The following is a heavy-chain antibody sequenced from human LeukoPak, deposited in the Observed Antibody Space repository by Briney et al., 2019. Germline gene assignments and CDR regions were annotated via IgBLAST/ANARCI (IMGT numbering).Heavy chain of an antibody. D-gene: IGHD3-10*01. V-gene: IGHV3-9*01. Sequence: PGGSLRLSCAASGFTFDDYAMHWVRQAPGKGLEWVSGICWNSGSIGYADSVKGRFTISRDNAKNSLYLQMNSLRAEDTSLYYCAKGTYGSGSYWDLDYWGQGTLVTVSS. CDR1: GFTFDDYA. CDR2: ICWNSGSI. CDR3: AKGTYGSGSYWDLDY. J-gene: IGHJ4*02.